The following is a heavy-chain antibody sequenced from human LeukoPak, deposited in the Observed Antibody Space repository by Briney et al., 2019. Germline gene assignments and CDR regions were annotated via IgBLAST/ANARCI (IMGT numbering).Heavy chain of an antibody. Sequence: GGSLRLSCTASGFTFGDYAMSWVRQAPGKGLEWVSFIRSKAYGGTTEYAASVKGRFTVSRDDSKSIAYLQMNSLKTEDTAVYYCTRVSLVAASVFFDYWGQGTLVTVSS. CDR2: IRSKAYGGTT. J-gene: IGHJ4*02. D-gene: IGHD2-15*01. CDR3: TRVSLVAASVFFDY. V-gene: IGHV3-49*04. CDR1: GFTFGDYA.